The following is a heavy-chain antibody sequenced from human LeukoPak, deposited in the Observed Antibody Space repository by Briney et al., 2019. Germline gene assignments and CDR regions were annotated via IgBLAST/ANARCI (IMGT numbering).Heavy chain of an antibody. D-gene: IGHD3-3*01. CDR3: ARGASLRFLERLSNYYGMDV. CDR1: GFTFSSYS. V-gene: IGHV3-21*01. Sequence: GGSLRLSCAASGFTFSSYSMNWVRQAPGKGLEWVSSISSSSSYIYYADSVKGRFTISRDNAKNSLYLQMNSLRAEDTAVYYCARGASLRFLERLSNYYGMDVWGQGTTVTVSS. J-gene: IGHJ6*02. CDR2: ISSSSSYI.